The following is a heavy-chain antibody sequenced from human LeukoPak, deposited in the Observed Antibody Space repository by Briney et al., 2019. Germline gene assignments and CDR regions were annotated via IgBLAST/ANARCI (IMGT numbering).Heavy chain of an antibody. V-gene: IGHV3-66*01. CDR3: ATRPDGNDVPYFDY. D-gene: IGHD5-12*01. CDR2: IYSGGSS. J-gene: IGHJ4*02. CDR1: GLTVGFKC. Sequence: GGSLRLSCAASGLTVGFKCMSWVRQAPGKGLGWVSIIYSGGSSYYADSVKGRFTVSRDTSKNTLYLQMKSLRAEDTAVYYCATRPDGNDVPYFDYWGQGTLVTVSS.